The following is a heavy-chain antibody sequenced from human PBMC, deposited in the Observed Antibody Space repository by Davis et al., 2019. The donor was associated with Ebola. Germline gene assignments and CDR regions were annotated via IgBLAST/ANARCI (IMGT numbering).Heavy chain of an antibody. D-gene: IGHD3-10*01. CDR3: ARLHYYGSGSYYARYNWFDP. Sequence: MPSETLSLTCAVSGDSISSSNWWSWVRQPPGKGLEWFGEISQSGSTNYNPSLKSRVTISVDKSKNQFSLKLSSVTAADTAVYYCARLHYYGSGSYYARYNWFDPWGQGTLVTVSS. CDR2: ISQSGST. CDR1: GDSISSSNW. J-gene: IGHJ5*02. V-gene: IGHV4-4*02.